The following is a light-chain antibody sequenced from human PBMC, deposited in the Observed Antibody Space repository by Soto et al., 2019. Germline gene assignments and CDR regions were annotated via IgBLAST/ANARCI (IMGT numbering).Light chain of an antibody. CDR3: SSYSSRTGDI. CDR2: EVS. V-gene: IGLV2-14*01. CDR1: SSDVGGYNY. Sequence: QSVLTQPASVSGSPGQLITISCTRTSSDVGGYNYVSWYQQHTDKALKLMTYEVSNRPTGVSNRFSGSKSGNTASLTISGLQAEDEADYYCSSYSSRTGDIVGTGTKVTVL. J-gene: IGLJ1*01.